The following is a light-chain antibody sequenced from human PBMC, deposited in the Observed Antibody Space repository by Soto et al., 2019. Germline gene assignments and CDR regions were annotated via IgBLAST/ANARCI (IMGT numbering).Light chain of an antibody. CDR1: QSVSSY. CDR2: DAS. J-gene: IGKJ4*01. CDR3: QQRSNWPPL. Sequence: EIVLTQCPATLSLSPGERATLSCRASQSVSSYLAWYQQKPGQAPRLLIYDASNRATGIPARFSGSGSGTDFTLTISSLEPEDFAVYYCQQRSNWPPLFGGGTKVEIK. V-gene: IGKV3-11*01.